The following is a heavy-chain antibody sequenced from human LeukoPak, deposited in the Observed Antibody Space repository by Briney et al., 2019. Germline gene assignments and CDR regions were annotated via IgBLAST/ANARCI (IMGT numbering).Heavy chain of an antibody. V-gene: IGHV3-23*01. CDR2: ISGSGGST. D-gene: IGHD5-18*01. Sequence: GGSLRLSCAASGFTSNSYAMSWVRQAPGKGLEWVSAISGSGGSTFYADSVKGRFTISRDNSKNTLYLQMNCLRAEDTAVYYCATQDTFRSFGYWGQGTLVTVSS. J-gene: IGHJ4*02. CDR1: GFTSNSYA. CDR3: ATQDTFRSFGY.